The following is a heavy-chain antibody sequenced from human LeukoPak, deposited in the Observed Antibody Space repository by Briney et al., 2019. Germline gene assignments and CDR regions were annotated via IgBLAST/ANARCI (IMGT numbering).Heavy chain of an antibody. Sequence: GGSLRLSCATSGFKLSSFSMNRALQAPGKGLEWISYITSSSSSTYYADSVKGRFTISRDNAKNSLYLQMNSLSAEDTAVYYRARVIGSYGDSAYWGQGTLVTVSS. V-gene: IGHV3-48*04. CDR1: GFKLSSFS. CDR2: ITSSSSST. D-gene: IGHD4-17*01. CDR3: ARVIGSYGDSAY. J-gene: IGHJ4*02.